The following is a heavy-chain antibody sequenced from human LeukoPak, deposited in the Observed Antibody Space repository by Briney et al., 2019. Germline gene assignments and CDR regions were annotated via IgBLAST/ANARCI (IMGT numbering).Heavy chain of an antibody. CDR2: IKQDGNEK. CDR1: GFTFNNYL. CDR3: GSSSERAGACDN. J-gene: IGHJ6*01. D-gene: IGHD2-2*01. Sequence: GGSLRLSCAASGFTFNNYLMTWVRQAPGKGLEWVANIKQDGNEKFYVDSVRGRFTISRDNAKNSLYLQMNSLRVEDTALYFFGSSSERAGACDNRGQRTKVNV. V-gene: IGHV3-7*01.